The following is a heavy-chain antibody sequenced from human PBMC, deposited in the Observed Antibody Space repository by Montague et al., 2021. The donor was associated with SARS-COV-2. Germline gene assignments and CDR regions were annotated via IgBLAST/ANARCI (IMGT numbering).Heavy chain of an antibody. Sequence: SETLSLTCAVYGGSLSGFYWTWIRQPPGKGLEWVGEISHGGSTSYSPALKSRLTISLDTSKNQFSLKLDSVTAADTATYYCARSHDYRGHYYFDSWGQGALVTVSS. CDR1: GGSLSGFY. J-gene: IGHJ4*02. D-gene: IGHD4-23*01. CDR3: ARSHDYRGHYYFDS. CDR2: ISHGGST. V-gene: IGHV4-34*01.